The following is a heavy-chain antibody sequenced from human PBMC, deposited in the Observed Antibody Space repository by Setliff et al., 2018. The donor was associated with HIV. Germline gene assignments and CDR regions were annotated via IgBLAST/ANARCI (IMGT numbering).Heavy chain of an antibody. V-gene: IGHV1-2*06. D-gene: IGHD3-10*02. CDR2: INPNNGGT. CDR1: GFLVTGYN. J-gene: IGHJ3*02. CDR3: VRPRMFDSFDI. Sequence: GASVKVSCKALGFLVTGYNVHWVRRAPGHGPEWLGRINPNNGGTNYAQKFQGRVTMSLDTSTSTVYLELKALTSDDTAVYYCVRPRMFDSFDIWGQGTMVTVSS.